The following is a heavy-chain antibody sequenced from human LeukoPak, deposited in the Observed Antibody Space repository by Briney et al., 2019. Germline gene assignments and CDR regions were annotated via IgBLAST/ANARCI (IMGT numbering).Heavy chain of an antibody. CDR3: AATYSSGWKRKRFDY. CDR2: IYYSGGT. Sequence: SETLSLTCTVSGGSISSYYWSWIRQPPGKGLEWIGYIYYSGGTNYNPSLKSRVTISVDTSKNQFSLKLSSVTAADTAVYYCAATYSSGWKRKRFDYWGQGTLVTVSS. J-gene: IGHJ4*02. CDR1: GGSISSYY. D-gene: IGHD6-19*01. V-gene: IGHV4-59*12.